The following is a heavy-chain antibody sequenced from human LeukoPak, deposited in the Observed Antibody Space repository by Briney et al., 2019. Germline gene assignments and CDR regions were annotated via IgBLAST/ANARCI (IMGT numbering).Heavy chain of an antibody. Sequence: GGSLRLSCAASGFTFSSYSINWVRQAPGKGLEWVSSISSSSSDIYYADSVKDRFTISRDNAKNTLYLQMNSLRVEDTALYYCARYHYGSAYVVFDYWGQGTLVTVSS. J-gene: IGHJ4*02. CDR1: GFTFSSYS. CDR3: ARYHYGSAYVVFDY. V-gene: IGHV3-21*01. D-gene: IGHD3-10*01. CDR2: ISSSSSDI.